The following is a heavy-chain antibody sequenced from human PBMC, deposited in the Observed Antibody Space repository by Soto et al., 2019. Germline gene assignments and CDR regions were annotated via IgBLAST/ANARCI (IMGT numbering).Heavy chain of an antibody. V-gene: IGHV2-5*02. Sequence: SGPTLVNPTQTLTLTCTFSGFSLSTSGVGVGWIRQPPGKALEWLALIYWDDDKRYSPSLKSRLTITKDTSKNQVVLTMTNMDPVDTATYYCAHSQLDRLRVLEWPNFNYWGQGTLVTVSS. CDR2: IYWDDDK. CDR3: AHSQLDRLRVLEWPNFNY. CDR1: GFSLSTSGVG. J-gene: IGHJ4*02. D-gene: IGHD3-3*01.